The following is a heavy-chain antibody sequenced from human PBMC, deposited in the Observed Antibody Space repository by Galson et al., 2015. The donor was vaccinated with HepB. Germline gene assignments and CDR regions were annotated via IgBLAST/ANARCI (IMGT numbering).Heavy chain of an antibody. D-gene: IGHD3-22*01. J-gene: IGHJ3*02. CDR3: ARADYYDSSRAFDI. Sequence: GSIYYSGSTYYNPSLKSRVTISVDTSKNQFSLKLSSVTAADTAVYYCARADYYDSSRAFDIWGQGTMVTVSS. V-gene: IGHV4-39*07. CDR2: IYYSGST.